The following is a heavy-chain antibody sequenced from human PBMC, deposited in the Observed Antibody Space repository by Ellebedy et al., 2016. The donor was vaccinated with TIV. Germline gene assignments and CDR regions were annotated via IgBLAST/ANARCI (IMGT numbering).Heavy chain of an antibody. Sequence: GESLKISXAASGFTFSSHSMNWVRQAPGKGLVWVSRINSDGSSTGYADSVKGRFTISRDNSKNTLYLQMNSLRAEDTAVYYCATWIVATNDYWGQGTLVTVSS. J-gene: IGHJ4*02. CDR1: GFTFSSHS. D-gene: IGHD5-12*01. V-gene: IGHV3-74*01. CDR2: INSDGSST. CDR3: ATWIVATNDY.